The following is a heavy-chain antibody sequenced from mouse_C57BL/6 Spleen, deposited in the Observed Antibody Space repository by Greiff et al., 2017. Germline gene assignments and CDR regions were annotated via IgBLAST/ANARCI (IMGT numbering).Heavy chain of an antibody. CDR2: IDPSDSDT. CDR3: AREDDGYGYFDY. V-gene: IGHV1-52*01. CDR1: GYTFTSYW. J-gene: IGHJ2*01. D-gene: IGHD2-3*01. Sequence: VQLQQPGAELVRPGSSVKLSCKASGYTFTSYWMHWVKQRPIQGLEWIGNIDPSDSDTHYNQKFKDKATLTVDKSSSTAYMQLSSLTSEDSAGDCCAREDDGYGYFDYWGKGTTLTVSS.